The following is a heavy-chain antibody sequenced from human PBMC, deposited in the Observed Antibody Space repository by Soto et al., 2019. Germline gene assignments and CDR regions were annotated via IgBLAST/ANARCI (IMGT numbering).Heavy chain of an antibody. Sequence: QVQLQQWGAGLLKPSETLSLTCAVYGGSFSGYYWSWIRQPPGKGLEWIGEINHSGSTNYNPSLKSRVTISVDTSKNQFSLKLSSVTAADTAVYYCASRRRRRGFVDYWGQGTLVTVSS. J-gene: IGHJ4*02. CDR2: INHSGST. CDR3: ASRRRRRGFVDY. CDR1: GGSFSGYY. V-gene: IGHV4-34*01.